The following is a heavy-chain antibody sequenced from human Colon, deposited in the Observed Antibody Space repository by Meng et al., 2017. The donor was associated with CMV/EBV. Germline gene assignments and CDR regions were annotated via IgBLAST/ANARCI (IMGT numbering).Heavy chain of an antibody. D-gene: IGHD4-17*01. CDR1: GFTFSSYA. CDR2: ISYDGSNK. V-gene: IGHV3-30*04. Sequence: GGSLRLSCAASGFTFSSYAMHWVRQAPGKGLEWVAVISYDGSNKYYADSVKGRFTISRDNSKNTLYLQMNSLRAEDTAVYYCARDSNGDYGYYYYCGMDVWGQGTTVTVSS. J-gene: IGHJ6*02. CDR3: ARDSNGDYGYYYYCGMDV.